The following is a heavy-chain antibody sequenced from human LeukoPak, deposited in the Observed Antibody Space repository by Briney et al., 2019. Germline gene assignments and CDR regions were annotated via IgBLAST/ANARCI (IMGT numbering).Heavy chain of an antibody. CDR3: TTHGDVLLWFGEFSAYSDY. CDR1: GFTFSNAW. J-gene: IGHJ4*02. Sequence: GGSLRLSCAASGFTFSNAWMSWVRQAPGKGLEWVGRIKSKTGGGTTDYAAPVKGRFTISRDDSKNTLYLQMNSLKTEDTAVYYCTTHGDVLLWFGEFSAYSDYWGQGTLVTVSS. CDR2: IKSKTGGGTT. D-gene: IGHD3-10*01. V-gene: IGHV3-15*01.